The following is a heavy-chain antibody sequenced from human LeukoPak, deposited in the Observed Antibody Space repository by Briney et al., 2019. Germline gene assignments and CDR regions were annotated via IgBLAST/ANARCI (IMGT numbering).Heavy chain of an antibody. Sequence: GGSLRLSCAASGFTFSTYWMSWVRQAPGKGLEWVANIKEDGSEEYYGDSVKGRFTISRDNSKNTLYLQMNSLRAEDTAVYYCARSMVRGVIINWGQGTLVTVSS. J-gene: IGHJ1*01. CDR3: ARSMVRGVIIN. V-gene: IGHV3-7*03. D-gene: IGHD3-10*01. CDR2: IKEDGSEE. CDR1: GFTFSTYW.